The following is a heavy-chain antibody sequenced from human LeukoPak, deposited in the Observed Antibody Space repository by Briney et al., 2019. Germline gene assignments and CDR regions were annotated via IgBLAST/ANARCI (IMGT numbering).Heavy chain of an antibody. V-gene: IGHV3-21*01. CDR2: IGPTGTDR. D-gene: IGHD1-14*01. Sequence: PGGSLRLSCAASGFTFSSCGFNWVSQAPGKGLEWVSSIGPTGTDRYYADSVRGRFTISRDNAKNSMYLQMDSLRDEDTAVYYCATETIGRHYDYWGQGTLLTVSS. CDR3: ATETIGRHYDY. J-gene: IGHJ4*02. CDR1: GFTFSSCG.